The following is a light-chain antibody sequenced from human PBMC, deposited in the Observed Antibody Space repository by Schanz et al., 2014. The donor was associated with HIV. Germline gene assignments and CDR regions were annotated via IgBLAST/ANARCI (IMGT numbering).Light chain of an antibody. CDR2: GAS. CDR1: QSVSNN. CDR3: QQYNNWPLT. V-gene: IGKV3D-15*01. Sequence: TVMTQSPATLSVSPGERATLSCTASQSVSNNLAWYQQKLGQAPRLLIYGASSRATGISDRFSGSGSGTDFTLTISRLEPEDVAVYSCQQYNNWPLTFGGGTKVDMK. J-gene: IGKJ4*01.